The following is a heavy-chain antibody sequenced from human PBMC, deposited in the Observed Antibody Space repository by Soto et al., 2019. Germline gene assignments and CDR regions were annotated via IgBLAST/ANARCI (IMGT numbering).Heavy chain of an antibody. V-gene: IGHV4-30-4*01. CDR3: ARDRVGITGTTGGFDP. D-gene: IGHD1-7*01. CDR1: GGSISSGDYY. J-gene: IGHJ5*02. CDR2: IYYSGST. Sequence: SETLSLTCTVSGGSISSGDYYWSWIRQPPGKGLEWIGYIYYSGSTYYNPSLKSRVTISVDTSKNQFSLKLSSVTAADTAVYYCARDRVGITGTTGGFDPWGQGTLVTVSS.